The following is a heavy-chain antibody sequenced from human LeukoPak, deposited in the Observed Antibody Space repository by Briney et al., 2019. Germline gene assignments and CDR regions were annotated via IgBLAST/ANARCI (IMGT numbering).Heavy chain of an antibody. CDR3: ARALRYSSSWTPIGY. CDR2: SNAGNGNT. V-gene: IGHV1-3*02. J-gene: IGHJ4*02. D-gene: IGHD6-13*01. CDR1: GYTFTSYA. Sequence: ASVKVSCKASGYTFTSYAMHWVRQAPGQRLEWVGWSNAGNGNTKYSQEFQGRVTMTRDTSTSTVYMELSSLRFEDTAVYYCARALRYSSSWTPIGYWGQGTLVTVSS.